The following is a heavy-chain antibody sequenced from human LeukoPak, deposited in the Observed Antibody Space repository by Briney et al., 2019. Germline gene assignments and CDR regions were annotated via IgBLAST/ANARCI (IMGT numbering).Heavy chain of an antibody. J-gene: IGHJ4*02. CDR1: GYTFPSYD. Sequence: ASVKVSCKASGYTFPSYDINWVRQSTGQGLEWMGWMNPNSGNTGYAQKFQGRVTMTRNTSISTAYMELSSLRSEDTAVYYCARLLKAYYYDSSGYYYVVAGLDYWGQGTLVTVSS. CDR3: ARLLKAYYYDSSGYYYVVAGLDY. D-gene: IGHD3-22*01. CDR2: MNPNSGNT. V-gene: IGHV1-8*01.